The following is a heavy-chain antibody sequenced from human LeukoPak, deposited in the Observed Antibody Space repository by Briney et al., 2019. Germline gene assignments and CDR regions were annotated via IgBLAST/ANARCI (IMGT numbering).Heavy chain of an antibody. CDR1: GFTFSSYA. Sequence: GGSLRLSCAASGFTFSSYAMSWVRQAPGKGLEWVSGISGSGDNTNYADSVKGRFTISRDNSKNTLYLQMNSLRAEDTAVYYCAPPSGPEFFWGQGTILTVSS. CDR2: ISGSGDNT. CDR3: APPSGPEFF. J-gene: IGHJ3*01. V-gene: IGHV3-23*01. D-gene: IGHD6-19*01.